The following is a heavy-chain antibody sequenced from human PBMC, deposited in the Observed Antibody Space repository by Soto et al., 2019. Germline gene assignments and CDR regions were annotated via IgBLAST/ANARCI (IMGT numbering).Heavy chain of an antibody. CDR2: INPNSGGT. V-gene: IGHV1-2*04. J-gene: IGHJ5*02. Sequence: ASVKVSCKASGYTFTGYYMHWVRQAPGQGLEWMGWINPNSGGTNYAQKFQGWVTMTRDTSISTAYMELSRLRSDDTAVYYCARGGYSMRRQQGWYGTWFDPWGQGTLVTVSS. CDR3: ARGGYSMRRQQGWYGTWFDP. D-gene: IGHD6-13*01. CDR1: GYTFTGYY.